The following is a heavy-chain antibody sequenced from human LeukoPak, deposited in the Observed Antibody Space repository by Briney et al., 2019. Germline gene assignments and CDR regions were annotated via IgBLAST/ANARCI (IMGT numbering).Heavy chain of an antibody. CDR2: ISSSGSTM. D-gene: IGHD6-13*01. CDR3: ASSSWYALDY. Sequence: GGSLRLSCAASGFTFSSYEMNWVRQAPGKGLEWISYISSSGSTMYYADSVKGRFTISRDNAKNSLYLQMNSLRAEDTAIYYCASSSWYALDYWDQGTLVTVSS. J-gene: IGHJ4*02. CDR1: GFTFSSYE. V-gene: IGHV3-48*03.